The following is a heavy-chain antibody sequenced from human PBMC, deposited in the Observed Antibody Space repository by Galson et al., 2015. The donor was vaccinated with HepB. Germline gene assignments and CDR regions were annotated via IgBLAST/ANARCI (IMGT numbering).Heavy chain of an antibody. CDR3: ARRGDDSYSSSDY. CDR1: GFTFSNHA. V-gene: IGHV3-23*01. J-gene: IGHJ4*02. D-gene: IGHD2-21*02. CDR2: ITNSGDAT. Sequence: SLRLSCAVSGFTFSNHAMRWVRQAPGKGLEWVSSITNSGDATYYVDSGKGRYTISRDKSKNTVYLQMNSLRAEDTAVYYCARRGDDSYSSSDYWGQGTLVTVSS.